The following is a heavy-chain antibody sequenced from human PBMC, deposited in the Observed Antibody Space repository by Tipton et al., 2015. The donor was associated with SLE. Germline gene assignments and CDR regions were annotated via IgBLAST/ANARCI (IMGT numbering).Heavy chain of an antibody. CDR3: ARGQVAYQFEDYMDV. D-gene: IGHD3-10*01. CDR1: GFTLSSYA. V-gene: IGHV3-23*03. CDR2: IYSGGST. J-gene: IGHJ6*03. Sequence: SLRLSCAASGFTLSSYAMTWVRQAPGKGLEWVSIIYSGGSTYYADSVKGRFTVSRGTSKNTLYLQMSSLRPEDTAVYYCARGQVAYQFEDYMDVWGKGTTVTVSS.